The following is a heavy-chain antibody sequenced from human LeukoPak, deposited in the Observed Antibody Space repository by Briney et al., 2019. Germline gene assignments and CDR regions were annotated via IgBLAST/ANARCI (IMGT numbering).Heavy chain of an antibody. CDR3: ARSGYSYGDYYYYYMDV. CDR2: INPNSGGK. CDR1: GYTFTGYY. D-gene: IGHD5-18*01. Sequence: ASVKVSCKASGYTFTGYYMHWVRQAPGQGLEWMGWINPNSGGKNYAQKFQGRVTMTRDTSISTAYMELSRLRSDDTAVYYCARSGYSYGDYYYYYMDVWGKGTTVTVSS. V-gene: IGHV1-2*02. J-gene: IGHJ6*03.